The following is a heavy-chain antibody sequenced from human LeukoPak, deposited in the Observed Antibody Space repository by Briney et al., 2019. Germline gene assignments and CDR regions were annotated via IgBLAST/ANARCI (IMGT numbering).Heavy chain of an antibody. Sequence: ASVKISCKTSGYTFSSYGISWVRQAPGQGLEWMGWISAYNGNTNYAQKLQGRVTMTTDTSTSTAYMELRSLRSDDTAVYYSARGVDYDFWSGYFGWFDPWGQGTLVTVSS. CDR2: ISAYNGNT. CDR1: GYTFSSYG. D-gene: IGHD3-3*01. J-gene: IGHJ5*02. CDR3: ARGVDYDFWSGYFGWFDP. V-gene: IGHV1-18*01.